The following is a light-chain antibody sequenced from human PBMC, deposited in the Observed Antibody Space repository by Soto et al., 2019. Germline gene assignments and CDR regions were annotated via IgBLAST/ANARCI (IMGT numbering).Light chain of an antibody. V-gene: IGKV3-15*01. CDR2: GAA. Sequence: EIVMTQSPATLSVSPGERVTLSCRASQSVFSSLAWYQQKPGQAPRLLIYGAATRATGIPARFSGSGSGTEFTLTISSLEPEDFAVYYCQQRSNWPITFGQGTRLEIK. CDR1: QSVFSS. CDR3: QQRSNWPIT. J-gene: IGKJ5*01.